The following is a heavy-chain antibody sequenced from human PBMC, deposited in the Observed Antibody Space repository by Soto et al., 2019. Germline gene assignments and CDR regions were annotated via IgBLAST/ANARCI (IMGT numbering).Heavy chain of an antibody. CDR1: GYTFTSYG. J-gene: IGHJ6*02. Sequence: QVQLVQSGAEVKKPGASVKVSCKASGYTFTSYGISWVRQAPGQGLEWMGGIIPISGTANYAQKFQGRVTITADESTSTAYMELSSLRSEDTAVYYCARDVIPSYPSGMDVWGQGTTVTVSS. D-gene: IGHD1-26*01. V-gene: IGHV1-69*13. CDR2: IIPISGTA. CDR3: ARDVIPSYPSGMDV.